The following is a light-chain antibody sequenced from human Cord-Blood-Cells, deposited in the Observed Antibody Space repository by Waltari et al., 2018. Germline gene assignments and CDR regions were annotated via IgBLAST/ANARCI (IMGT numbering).Light chain of an antibody. CDR2: EVS. J-gene: IGKJ4*01. CDR1: QSLLHSDGKTY. Sequence: DIVMTQTPLSLSVTPGQPASISCKSSQSLLHSDGKTYLYWYLQKPGQSPQLLIFEVSRPFSWVASWFHCRRVRDDFPPEISRVEAEDVGVYYRMQGIHLPLTFGGGTKVEIK. V-gene: IGKV2-29*02. CDR3: MQGIHLPLT.